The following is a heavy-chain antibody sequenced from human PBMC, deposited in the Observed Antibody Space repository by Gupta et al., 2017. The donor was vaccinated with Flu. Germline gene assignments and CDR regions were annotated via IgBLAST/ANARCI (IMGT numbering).Heavy chain of an antibody. Sequence: QLQLQESGPGLVKPSETLSLPSTVSGGSIRSRTNYWCRIRQPPGKGVEWIASNYYSGSTCYNPSLQSRVTISVDTSKNQFSLKLSSVTAADTAVYYCARSSTATRGWYFDLWGRGTLVIVSS. V-gene: IGHV4-39*01. CDR3: ARSSTATRGWYFDL. J-gene: IGHJ2*01. D-gene: IGHD3-10*01. CDR1: GGSIRSRTNY. CDR2: NYYSGST.